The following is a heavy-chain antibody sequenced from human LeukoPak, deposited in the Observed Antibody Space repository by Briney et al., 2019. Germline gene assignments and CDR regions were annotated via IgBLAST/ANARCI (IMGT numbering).Heavy chain of an antibody. CDR1: GFTFSSYE. Sequence: GGSLRLSCAASGFTFSSYEMNWVRQAPGKGLEWVSYISRSGSTIYYADSVKGRFTMSRDNAKNSLYLQMNSLRAEDTAVYYCASDPGLFGEYTYYWGQGTLVTVSS. CDR3: ASDPGLFGEYTYY. V-gene: IGHV3-48*03. D-gene: IGHD3-10*01. J-gene: IGHJ4*02. CDR2: ISRSGSTI.